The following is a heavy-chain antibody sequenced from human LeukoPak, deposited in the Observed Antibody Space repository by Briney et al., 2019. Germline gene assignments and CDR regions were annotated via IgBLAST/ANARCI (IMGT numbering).Heavy chain of an antibody. Sequence: ASVKFSCKASGYTFTSYGISWVRQAPGQGLEWMGWISAYNGNTNYAQKLQGRVTMTTDTSTSTAYMELRSLRSDDTAVYYCARNLGLVGATAFNFDYWGQGTLVTVSS. CDR2: ISAYNGNT. CDR1: GYTFTSYG. J-gene: IGHJ4*02. D-gene: IGHD1-26*01. CDR3: ARNLGLVGATAFNFDY. V-gene: IGHV1-18*01.